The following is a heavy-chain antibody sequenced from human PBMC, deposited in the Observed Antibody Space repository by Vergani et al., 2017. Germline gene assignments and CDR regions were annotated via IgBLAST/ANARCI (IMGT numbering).Heavy chain of an antibody. CDR3: ARETEMATIYGMDV. CDR2: VSHSGST. J-gene: IGHJ6*02. D-gene: IGHD5-24*01. CDR1: GYSITSGFY. V-gene: IGHV4-38-2*02. Sequence: QVQLQEAGPGLVKPSETLSLTCSVSGYSITSGFYWAWIRQPPGKGLEWIVSVSHSGSTFYNSSLRSRVTITLDTSRNQFSLKLSSVTAADTAVYYCARETEMATIYGMDVWGQGTTVTVSS.